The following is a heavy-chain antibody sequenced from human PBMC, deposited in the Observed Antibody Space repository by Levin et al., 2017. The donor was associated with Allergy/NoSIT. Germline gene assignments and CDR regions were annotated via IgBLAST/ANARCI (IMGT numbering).Heavy chain of an antibody. CDR3: ARGGTRTTVTTKPTGGWLGYYYMDV. CDR1: GGSFSGYY. V-gene: IGHV4-34*01. J-gene: IGHJ6*03. CDR2: INQSGST. D-gene: IGHD4-17*01. Sequence: SSETLSLTCAVYGGSFSGYYWSWIRQPPGKGLEWIGEINQSGSTNYNPSLKSRVTISVDTSKKQFSLKLSSVTAADTAVYYCARGGTRTTVTTKPTGGWLGYYYMDVWGKGTTVTVSS.